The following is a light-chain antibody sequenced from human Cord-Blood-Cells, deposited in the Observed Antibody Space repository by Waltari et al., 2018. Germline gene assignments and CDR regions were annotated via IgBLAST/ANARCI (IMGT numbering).Light chain of an antibody. J-gene: IGKJ1*01. CDR3: QQYGSSPPT. V-gene: IGKV3-20*01. Sequence: EIVLTQSPGTLSLSPGERATLSCRASQSVSSSYLAWYQQKPGQAPRLLIYGASSRATGIPDRVSGSGSRTEFTLNISRLEAEDFAVYYCQQYGSSPPTFGQGTKVEIK. CDR1: QSVSSSY. CDR2: GAS.